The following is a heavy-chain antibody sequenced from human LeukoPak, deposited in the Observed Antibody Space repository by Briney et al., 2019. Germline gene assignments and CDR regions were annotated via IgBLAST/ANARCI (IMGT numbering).Heavy chain of an antibody. CDR3: ARAGSGRPMMRD. D-gene: IGHD3-10*01. CDR1: GFTFSDYY. CDR2: ISSSVSTI. Sequence: PRGSLRLSSAASGFTFSDYYMSWIPHAPRKGLESVSYISSSVSTIYYADSVQGRFTISRDNAKNSLYLQMSSLRAEDTAVYYCARAGSGRPMMRDWGQETVDSVSS. J-gene: IGHJ4*02. V-gene: IGHV3-11*01.